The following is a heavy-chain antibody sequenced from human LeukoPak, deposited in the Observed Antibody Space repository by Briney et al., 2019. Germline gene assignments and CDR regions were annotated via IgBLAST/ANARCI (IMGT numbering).Heavy chain of an antibody. V-gene: IGHV4-59*01. CDR2: IYYSGST. CDR3: ARDGDGYTDYYGMDV. Sequence: KSSETPSLTCTVSGGSISSYYWSWIRQPPGKGLEWIGYIYYSGSTNYNPSLKSRVTISVDTSKNQFSLKLSSVTAADTAVYYCARDGDGYTDYYGMDVWGQGTTVTVSS. J-gene: IGHJ6*02. D-gene: IGHD5-24*01. CDR1: GGSISSYY.